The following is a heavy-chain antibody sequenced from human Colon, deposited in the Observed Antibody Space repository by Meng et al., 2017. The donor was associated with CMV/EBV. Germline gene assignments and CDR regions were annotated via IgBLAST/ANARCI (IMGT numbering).Heavy chain of an antibody. D-gene: IGHD6-25*01. CDR2: ISSSSSYI. J-gene: IGHJ6*02. V-gene: IGHV3-21*01. CDR3: ARDWPQREGMEV. CDR1: GFTFSGYS. Sequence: GESLKISCAASGFTFSGYSMHWVRQAPGKGLEWVSFISSSSSYIAYADSVKGRFTISRDNAQNSLYLQMNSLSAEDTAVYYCARDWPQREGMEVWGQGTTVTVSS.